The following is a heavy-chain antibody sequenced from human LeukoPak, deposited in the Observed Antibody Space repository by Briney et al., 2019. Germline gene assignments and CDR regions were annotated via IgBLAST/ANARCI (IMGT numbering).Heavy chain of an antibody. V-gene: IGHV3-53*01. CDR1: GFTVSSNY. CDR3: AREGYSSGWYRL. J-gene: IGHJ4*02. D-gene: IGHD6-19*01. Sequence: PGGSLRLSCAASGFTVSSNYMSWVRQAPGKGLEWVSVIYSGGSTYYADSVKGRFTISRGNSKNTLYLQMNSLRAEDAAVYYCAREGYSSGWYRLWGQGTLVTVSS. CDR2: IYSGGST.